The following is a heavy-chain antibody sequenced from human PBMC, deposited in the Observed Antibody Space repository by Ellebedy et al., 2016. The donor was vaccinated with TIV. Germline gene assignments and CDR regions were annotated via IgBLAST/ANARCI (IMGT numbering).Heavy chain of an antibody. D-gene: IGHD2-21*01. CDR3: ARGHGIPPYYFDY. CDR1: GGSIRSSGYY. Sequence: SETLSLXXTVSGGSIRSSGYYWGWIRQPPGKGLEWIGSIYYSGSTFYSSSLRGRVTISLDESRMQFSLELTSVTAADTAMYFCARGHGIPPYYFDYWGQGSLVTVSS. V-gene: IGHV4-39*01. CDR2: IYYSGST. J-gene: IGHJ4*02.